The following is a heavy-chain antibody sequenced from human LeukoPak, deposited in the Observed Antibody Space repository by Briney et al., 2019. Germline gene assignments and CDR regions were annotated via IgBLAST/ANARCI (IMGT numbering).Heavy chain of an antibody. Sequence: PPGGSLRLSCAASGFTVSSNYMSWVRQAPGKGLEWVSAISGSGGSTYYADSVKGRFTISRDNSKNTLYLQMNSLRAEDTAVYYCAKRSGSYYVDYWGQGTLVTVSS. D-gene: IGHD1-26*01. CDR1: GFTVSSNY. CDR2: ISGSGGST. J-gene: IGHJ4*02. V-gene: IGHV3-23*01. CDR3: AKRSGSYYVDY.